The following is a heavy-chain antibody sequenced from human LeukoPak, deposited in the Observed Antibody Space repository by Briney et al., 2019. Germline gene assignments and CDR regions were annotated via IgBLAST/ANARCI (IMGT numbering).Heavy chain of an antibody. J-gene: IGHJ4*02. V-gene: IGHV4-59*01. CDR2: IYYSGST. CDR3: AREGDGYNRNFDY. D-gene: IGHD5-24*01. CDR1: GSSISSYY. Sequence: SETLSLTCTVSGSSISSYYWSWIRQPPGKGLEWIGYIYYSGSTNYNPSLKSRVTISVDTSKNQFSLKLSSVTAADTAVYCCAREGDGYNRNFDYWGQGTLVTVSS.